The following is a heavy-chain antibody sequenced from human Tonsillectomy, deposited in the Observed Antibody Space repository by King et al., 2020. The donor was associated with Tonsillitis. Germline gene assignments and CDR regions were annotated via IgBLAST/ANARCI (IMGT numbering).Heavy chain of an antibody. V-gene: IGHV3-21*01. CDR2: HSSSSSKI. CDR1: GFTFSDYD. J-gene: IGHJ3*02. CDR3: AKDKGADYYDSGRGAFDI. Sequence: QLVESGGGLVKPGGALRLSCSTSGFTFSDYDMNWVRQAPGKGLECVSSHSSSSSKIYFADSVNGRFSISRDNAKNSLYLQIHSLRVEDTAVYYCAKDKGADYYDSGRGAFDIWGQGTMVTVSS. D-gene: IGHD3-22*01.